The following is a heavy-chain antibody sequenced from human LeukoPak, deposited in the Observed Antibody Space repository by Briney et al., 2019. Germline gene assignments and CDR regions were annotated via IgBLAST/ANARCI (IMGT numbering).Heavy chain of an antibody. CDR3: VRDMTTTTTCYLQH. D-gene: IGHD4-17*01. Sequence: GGSLRLSCAASGFIFRTYSMNWVRQAPGKGLEGVSSISSSSKHMYYADSVKGRFSISRDDAKNSLFLQMNGLRAEDTAVYYCVRDMTTTTTCYLQHWGQGTLVTVSS. CDR1: GFIFRTYS. V-gene: IGHV3-21*01. J-gene: IGHJ1*01. CDR2: ISSSSKHM.